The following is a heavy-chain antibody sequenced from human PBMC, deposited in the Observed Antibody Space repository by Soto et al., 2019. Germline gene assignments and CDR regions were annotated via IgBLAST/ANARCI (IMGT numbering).Heavy chain of an antibody. CDR3: ARGLRAYTYYDFWSGPNWFDP. V-gene: IGHV4-34*01. J-gene: IGHJ5*02. CDR1: GGSFSGYY. D-gene: IGHD3-3*01. Sequence: SETLSLTCAVYGGSFSGYYWSWIRQPPGKGLEWIGEINHSGSTNYNPSLKSRVTISVDTSKNQFSLKLSSVTAADTAVYYCARGLRAYTYYDFWSGPNWFDPWGQGTLVTVS. CDR2: INHSGST.